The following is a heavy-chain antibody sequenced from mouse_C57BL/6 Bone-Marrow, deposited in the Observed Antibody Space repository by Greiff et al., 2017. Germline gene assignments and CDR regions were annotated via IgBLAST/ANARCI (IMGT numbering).Heavy chain of an antibody. Sequence: EVQLQQSGAELVRPGASVKLSCTASGFNIKDDYMHWVKQRPEQGLEWIGWIDPENGDTEYASKFQGKATITADPSSNTAYLQLSSLTSEDTAVYYCTTDGYYPLDYWGQGTTLTVSS. J-gene: IGHJ2*01. CDR3: TTDGYYPLDY. CDR2: IDPENGDT. CDR1: GFNIKDDY. D-gene: IGHD2-3*01. V-gene: IGHV14-4*01.